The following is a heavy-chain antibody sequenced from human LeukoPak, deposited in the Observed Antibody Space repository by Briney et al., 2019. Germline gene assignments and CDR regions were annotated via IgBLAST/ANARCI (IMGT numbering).Heavy chain of an antibody. D-gene: IGHD3-22*01. Sequence: GASVKVSCKASGYTFTGYYMHWVRQAPGQGLEWMGIINPSGGSTSYAQKFQGRVTMTRDTSTSTVYMELSSLRSEDTAVYYCARDSPYDSSGIDAFDIWGQGTMVTVSS. CDR3: ARDSPYDSSGIDAFDI. CDR2: INPSGGST. V-gene: IGHV1-46*01. J-gene: IGHJ3*02. CDR1: GYTFTGYY.